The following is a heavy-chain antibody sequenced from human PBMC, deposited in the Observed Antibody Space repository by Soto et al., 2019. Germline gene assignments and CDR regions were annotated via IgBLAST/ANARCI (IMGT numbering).Heavy chain of an antibody. V-gene: IGHV1-3*01. D-gene: IGHD2-15*01. Sequence: ASVKVSCKTSGYTLSSYAIHWVRQAPGQSLEWMGCINDADGNTKYSQKFQGRVTITRDTSASTAYMELSSLKSEDTAVYYCARDPPGSGPNFDNWGQGTLVTVSS. CDR1: GYTLSSYA. CDR2: INDADGNT. J-gene: IGHJ4*02. CDR3: ARDPPGSGPNFDN.